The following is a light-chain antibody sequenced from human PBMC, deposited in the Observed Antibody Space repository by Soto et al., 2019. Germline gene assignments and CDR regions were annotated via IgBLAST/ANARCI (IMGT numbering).Light chain of an antibody. CDR2: QDN. CDR3: QAWDSSTAV. Sequence: SYELTQPPSVSVSPGQTASITCSGDKLGDEYAYWYQQKPGHSPVLVIFQDNKRPSGIPERFSGSNSGNTATLTIRGTQPMDEADYYCQAWDSSTAVFGGGTKVTVL. CDR1: KLGDEY. V-gene: IGLV3-1*01. J-gene: IGLJ2*01.